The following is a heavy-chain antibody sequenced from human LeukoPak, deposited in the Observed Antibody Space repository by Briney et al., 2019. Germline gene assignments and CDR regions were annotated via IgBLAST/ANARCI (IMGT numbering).Heavy chain of an antibody. CDR3: ARGPYDFWSGYQDY. CDR1: GCTFSSYS. V-gene: IGHV3-21*01. D-gene: IGHD3-3*01. CDR2: ISSSSTYI. J-gene: IGHJ4*02. Sequence: GGSLRLSCAASGCTFSSYSMNWVRQAPGKGREWVSSISSSSTYIYYADSVKGRFTISRDNAKNSLYLQMNSLRAEDTPVYYSARGPYDFWSGYQDYWGQGTLVTVSS.